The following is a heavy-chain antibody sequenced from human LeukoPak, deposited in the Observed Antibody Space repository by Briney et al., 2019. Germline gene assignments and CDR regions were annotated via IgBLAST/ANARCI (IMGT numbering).Heavy chain of an antibody. CDR2: ISGSGGST. J-gene: IGHJ4*02. D-gene: IGHD3-22*01. CDR1: XA. Sequence: XAMSWVRQAPVKGLEXVSAISGSGGSTYYADSVKGRFTISRDNSKNTLYLQMNSLGAEDTAVYYCAKSRATSYLLLFDYWGQGTLVTVSS. V-gene: IGHV3-23*01. CDR3: AKSRATSYLLLFDY.